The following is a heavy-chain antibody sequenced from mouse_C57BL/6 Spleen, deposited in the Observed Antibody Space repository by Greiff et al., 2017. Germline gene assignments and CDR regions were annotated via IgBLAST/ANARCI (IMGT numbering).Heavy chain of an antibody. J-gene: IGHJ4*01. CDR2: IYPGSGST. CDR1: GYTFTSYW. Sequence: VQLQQSGAELVKPGASVKMSCKASGYTFTSYWITWVKQRHGQGLEWIGDIYPGSGSTNDNEKFKSKSTLTVDTSSSTAYMQLSSLTSEDSAVYYCARYNSWAMDYWGQGTSVTVSS. V-gene: IGHV1-55*01. CDR3: ARYNSWAMDY.